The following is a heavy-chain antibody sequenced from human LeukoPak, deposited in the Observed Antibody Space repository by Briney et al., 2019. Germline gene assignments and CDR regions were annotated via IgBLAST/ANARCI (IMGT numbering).Heavy chain of an antibody. CDR3: ARTRLGYCSSTSCYGMDV. V-gene: IGHV1-3*01. CDR2: INAGNGNT. D-gene: IGHD2-2*01. J-gene: IGHJ6*02. Sequence: ASVKVSCKASGYTFTSYAMHWVRQAPGQRLEWMGWINAGNGNTKYSQKFQGRVTITRDTSASTAYMELSGLRSEDTAVYYCARTRLGYCSSTSCYGMDVWGQGTTVTVSS. CDR1: GYTFTSYA.